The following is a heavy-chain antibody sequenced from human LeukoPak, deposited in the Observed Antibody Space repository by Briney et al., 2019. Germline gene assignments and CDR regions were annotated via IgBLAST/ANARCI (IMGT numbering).Heavy chain of an antibody. Sequence: GGSLRLSCAASGFTFSSYGMHWVRQAPGKGLEWVAVIWYDGSNKYYADSVKGRFTISRDNSKNTLYLQMNSLRAEDTAVYYSAKDRSVTRDAFDIWGQGTMVTVSS. CDR2: IWYDGSNK. V-gene: IGHV3-33*06. J-gene: IGHJ3*02. D-gene: IGHD4-17*01. CDR1: GFTFSSYG. CDR3: AKDRSVTRDAFDI.